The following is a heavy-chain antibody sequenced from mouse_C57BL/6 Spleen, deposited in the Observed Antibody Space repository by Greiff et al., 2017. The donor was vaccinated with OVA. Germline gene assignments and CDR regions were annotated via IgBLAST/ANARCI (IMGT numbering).Heavy chain of an antibody. J-gene: IGHJ2*01. CDR1: GYTFTSYG. Sequence: VQLQQSGAELARPGASVKLSCKASGYTFTSYGISWVKQRTGQGLEWIGESYPRSGNTYYNEKFKGKATLTADKSSSTAYMELRSLTSEDSAVYFCARALITTGAPFDYWGQGTTLTVSS. V-gene: IGHV1-81*01. CDR3: ARALITTGAPFDY. D-gene: IGHD1-1*01. CDR2: SYPRSGNT.